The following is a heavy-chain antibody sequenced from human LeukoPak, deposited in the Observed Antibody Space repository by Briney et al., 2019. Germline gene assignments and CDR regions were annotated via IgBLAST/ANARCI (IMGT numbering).Heavy chain of an antibody. J-gene: IGHJ4*02. V-gene: IGHV3-30*18. CDR2: ISYDGSNK. CDR3: ANEESGYDFYFDY. CDR1: GFTFSSYG. Sequence: GGSLRLSCAASGFTFSSYGMHWVRQAPGKGLEWGAVISYDGSNKYYADSVKGRFTISRDNSKNTLYLQMNSLRAEDTAVYYCANEESGYDFYFDYWGQGTLVTVSS. D-gene: IGHD5-12*01.